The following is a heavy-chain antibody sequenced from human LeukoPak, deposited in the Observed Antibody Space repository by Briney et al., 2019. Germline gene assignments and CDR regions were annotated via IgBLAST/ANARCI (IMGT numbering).Heavy chain of an antibody. V-gene: IGHV4-4*07. J-gene: IGHJ6*03. CDR3: ARDRGDSSGWYSYYYYYMDV. D-gene: IGHD6-19*01. CDR1: GGSISSYY. Sequence: PSETLSLTCTVSGGSISSYYWSWIRQPAGKGLEWIGRIYTSGSTNYNPSLKNRVTMSVDTSKNQFSLKLSSVTAADTAVYYCARDRGDSSGWYSYYYYYMDVWGKGTTVTVSS. CDR2: IYTSGST.